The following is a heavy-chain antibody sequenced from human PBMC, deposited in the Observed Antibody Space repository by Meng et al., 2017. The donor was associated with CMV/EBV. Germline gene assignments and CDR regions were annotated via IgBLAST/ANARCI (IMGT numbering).Heavy chain of an antibody. Sequence: GESLKISCAASGFTFSSYAMSWVRQAPGKGLEWVSAISGSGGSTYYADSVKGRFTISRDNSKNTLYLQMNSLRAEDTAVYYCAKAFRDTKYSSSSGRTRGGGMDAWGQGTTVTVSS. CDR2: ISGSGGST. J-gene: IGHJ6*02. D-gene: IGHD6-6*01. CDR1: GFTFSSYA. CDR3: AKAFRDTKYSSSSGRTRGGGMDA. V-gene: IGHV3-23*01.